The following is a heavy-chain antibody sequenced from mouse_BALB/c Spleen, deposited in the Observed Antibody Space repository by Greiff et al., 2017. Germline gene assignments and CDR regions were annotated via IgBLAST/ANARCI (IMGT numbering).Heavy chain of an antibody. D-gene: IGHD2-2*01. J-gene: IGHJ4*01. CDR1: GFTFSSYA. V-gene: IGHV5-6-5*01. CDR3: ARGGYPCMDY. CDR2: ISSGGST. Sequence: EVQLVESGGGLVKPGGSLKLSCAASGFTFSSYAMSWVRQTPEKRLEWVASISSGGSTYYPDSVKGRFTISRDNARNILYLQMSSLRSEDTAMYYCARGGYPCMDYWGQGTAVTVSS.